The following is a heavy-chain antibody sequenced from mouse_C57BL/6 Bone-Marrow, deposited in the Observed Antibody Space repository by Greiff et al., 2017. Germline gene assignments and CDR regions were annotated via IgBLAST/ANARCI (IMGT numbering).Heavy chain of an antibody. J-gene: IGHJ4*01. Sequence: EVQLQQSGAELVRPGASVKLSCTASGFNIKDYYMHWVKQRPEQGLEWIGWIDPENGDTEYASKFQGKATITADTSSNTAYLQLSSLTSEDTAVYYCTYYYGSSYYYAMDYWGQGTSVTVSS. CDR3: TYYYGSSYYYAMDY. D-gene: IGHD1-1*01. CDR2: IDPENGDT. V-gene: IGHV14-4*01. CDR1: GFNIKDYY.